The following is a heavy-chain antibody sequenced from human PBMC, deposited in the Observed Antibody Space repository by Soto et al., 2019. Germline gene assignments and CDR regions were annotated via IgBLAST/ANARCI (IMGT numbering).Heavy chain of an antibody. Sequence: QLQLQESGPGLVKPSETLSLTCTVSGGSISSSSYYWGWIRQPPGKGLEWIGSIYYSGSTYYNPSPESRVTISVDTSKNQFSLKLRSVTAADTAVYYCARHGRGHYGDPRGGGWYFDLWGRGTLVTVSS. J-gene: IGHJ2*01. CDR3: ARHGRGHYGDPRGGGWYFDL. CDR1: GGSISSSSYY. V-gene: IGHV4-39*01. CDR2: IYYSGST. D-gene: IGHD4-17*01.